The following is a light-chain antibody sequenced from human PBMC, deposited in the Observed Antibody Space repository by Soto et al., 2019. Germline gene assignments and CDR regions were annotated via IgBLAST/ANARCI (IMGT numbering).Light chain of an antibody. CDR3: STYTSARTS. CDR1: EVGAHRF. V-gene: IGLV2-14*01. J-gene: IGLJ2*01. CDR2: EVI. Sequence: QSALTQPASVSGSPGQSITISCTGTEVGAHRFVSWYQQVPGTAPKLLIYEVIKRPSAISPRFSGSNAGNTASLTISQLQADDEADYFCSTYTSARTSFGGGTKLTVL.